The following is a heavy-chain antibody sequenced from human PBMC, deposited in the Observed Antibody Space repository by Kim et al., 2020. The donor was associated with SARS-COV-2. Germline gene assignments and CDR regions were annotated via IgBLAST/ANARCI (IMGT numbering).Heavy chain of an antibody. D-gene: IGHD6-19*01. V-gene: IGHV3-15*01. J-gene: IGHJ4*02. Sequence: RVKGRFTISRDDSKNTLYLQMHSLETEDTAVYYCTTDTLPTVAGTSNFDYWGQGTLVTVSS. CDR3: TTDTLPTVAGTSNFDY.